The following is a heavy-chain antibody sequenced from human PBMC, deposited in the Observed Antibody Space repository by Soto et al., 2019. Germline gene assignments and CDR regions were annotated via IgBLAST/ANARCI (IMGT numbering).Heavy chain of an antibody. D-gene: IGHD3-16*01. CDR1: GFSFSKYG. CDR2: MSDDGSKK. CDR3: AKELRETGGYYFDC. V-gene: IGHV3-30*18. Sequence: QVQLMESGGGVVQPGRSLRLSCAASGFSFSKYGMHWVRQAPGKGLEWVAEMSDDGSKKYYGDSVKGRFTISRDNSKNTLYLLMDSLRPEDTAMYYCAKELRETGGYYFDCWGQGTLVNVSS. J-gene: IGHJ4*02.